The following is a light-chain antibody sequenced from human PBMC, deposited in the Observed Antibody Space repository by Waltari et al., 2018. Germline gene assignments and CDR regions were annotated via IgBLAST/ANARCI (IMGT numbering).Light chain of an antibody. CDR2: DVS. Sequence: QSALTQPRSVSGSPGQSVTISCTGTGSDVGAYNYVSWYQQHPGKAPKLMIYDVSKGPSRVPDRFSGSKSGDTASLTISGLQADDEADYYCCSYAGSYTFVFGTGTKVTVL. V-gene: IGLV2-11*01. CDR1: GSDVGAYNY. J-gene: IGLJ1*01. CDR3: CSYAGSYTFV.